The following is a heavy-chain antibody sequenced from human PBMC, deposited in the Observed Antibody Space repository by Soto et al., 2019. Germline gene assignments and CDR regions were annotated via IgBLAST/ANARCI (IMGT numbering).Heavy chain of an antibody. D-gene: IGHD2-15*01. CDR1: GFSFSSYG. J-gene: IGHJ3*02. V-gene: IGHV3-23*01. Sequence: GSLRLSCAASGFSFSSYGMHWVRQAPGKGLEWVSAISGSGSSTYYADSVKGRFTISRDNSKNTLYLQMNSLRAEDTAVYYCARRSPSWAFDIWGQGTMVTVSS. CDR3: ARRSPSWAFDI. CDR2: ISGSGSST.